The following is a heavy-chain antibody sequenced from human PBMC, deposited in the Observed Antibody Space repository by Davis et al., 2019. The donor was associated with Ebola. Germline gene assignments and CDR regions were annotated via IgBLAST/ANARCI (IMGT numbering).Heavy chain of an antibody. Sequence: MPSETLSLTCTVSGGSISSYYWSWIRQPPGKGLEWIGNIYHSGVTKYNPSLKSRVTISVDTSKKQFSVRLSSVTAADTAVYYCAKYITIFGVADDYFDYWGQGTLVTVSS. D-gene: IGHD3-3*01. CDR2: IYHSGVT. J-gene: IGHJ4*02. CDR3: AKYITIFGVADDYFDY. V-gene: IGHV4-59*01. CDR1: GGSISSYY.